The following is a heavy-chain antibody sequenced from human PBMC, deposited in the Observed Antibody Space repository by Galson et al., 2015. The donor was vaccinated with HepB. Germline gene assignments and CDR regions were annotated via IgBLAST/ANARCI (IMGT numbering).Heavy chain of an antibody. Sequence: SVKVSCKASGYSFTSNGTSWVRQAPGQGLEWLGWISINSGNTNYAQRLQGRVTLTRDTSTNTAYMELRRLRSDDAAVYYCARDRLHSLDYWGQGTLVVVSS. CDR2: ISINSGNT. V-gene: IGHV1-18*04. CDR3: ARDRLHSLDY. CDR1: GYSFTSNG. J-gene: IGHJ4*02.